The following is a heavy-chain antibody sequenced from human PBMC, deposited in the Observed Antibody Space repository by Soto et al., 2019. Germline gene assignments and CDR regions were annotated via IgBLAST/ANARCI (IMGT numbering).Heavy chain of an antibody. CDR3: ARFYGSGSPSPPWFDP. J-gene: IGHJ5*02. CDR1: GFTFSSYS. Sequence: GGSLRLSCAASGFTFSSYSMNWVRQAPGKGLEWVSSISSSSSYIYYADSVKGRFTISRDNAKNSLYLQMNSLRAEDTAVYYCARFYGSGSPSPPWFDPWGQGTLVTVSS. D-gene: IGHD3-10*01. V-gene: IGHV3-21*01. CDR2: ISSSSSYI.